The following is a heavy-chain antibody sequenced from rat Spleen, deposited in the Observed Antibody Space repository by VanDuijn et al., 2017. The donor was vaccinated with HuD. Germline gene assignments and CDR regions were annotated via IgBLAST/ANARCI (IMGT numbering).Heavy chain of an antibody. CDR3: TRGNFDY. J-gene: IGHJ2*01. Sequence: QVQLKESGPGLVQSSQTLSLTCTVSGFSLTSNAVNWVRQPPGKGLEWIAAISSGGHTYYNSVLKSRLNISRDTSKSQVFLKMNSLLTEDTAMYFCTRGNFDYWGQGVMVTVSS. CDR2: ISSGGHT. CDR1: GFSLTSNA. V-gene: IGHV2S12*01.